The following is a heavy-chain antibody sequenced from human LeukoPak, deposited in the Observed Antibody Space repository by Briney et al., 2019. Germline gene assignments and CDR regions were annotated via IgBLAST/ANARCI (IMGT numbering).Heavy chain of an antibody. CDR1: GSNFTRYW. CDR3: ARHCSSTSCYAGFDY. J-gene: IGHJ4*02. D-gene: IGHD2-2*01. CDR2: IYPGDPDT. V-gene: IGHV5-51*01. Sequence: GESLQISCQGSGSNFTRYWIGWVRPVPGKGVEWMGIIYPGDPDTRYIPSFQGQVTISADKSISTAYLQWSSLKASDTAMYYCARHCSSTSCYAGFDYWGQGTLVTVSS.